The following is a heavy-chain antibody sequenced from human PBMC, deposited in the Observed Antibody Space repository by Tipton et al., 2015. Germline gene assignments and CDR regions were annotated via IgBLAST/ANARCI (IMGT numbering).Heavy chain of an antibody. CDR1: GGSVSSGSYY. CDR2: TYYSGNT. D-gene: IGHD4-23*01. CDR3: ARARGRHGGLFDS. J-gene: IGHJ4*02. Sequence: TLSLTCTVSGGSVSSGSYYWNWIRQPPGKGLEWIGYTYYSGNTKYNPSLKSRVTISVDTSKNQFSLKLSSVTASDTAVYYCARARGRHGGLFDSWGQGILVTVSP. V-gene: IGHV4-61*01.